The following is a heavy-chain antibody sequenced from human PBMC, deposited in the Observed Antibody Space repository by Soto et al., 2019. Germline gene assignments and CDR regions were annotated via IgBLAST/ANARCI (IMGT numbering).Heavy chain of an antibody. J-gene: IGHJ4*02. CDR3: ARDSSGWYFPDY. CDR2: IIPILGIA. V-gene: IGHV1-69*08. Sequence: QVQLVQSGAEVKKPGSSVKVSCKASEGTFSSYTISWVRQAPGQGLEWMGRIIPILGIANYAQKFQGRVTITADKSTSTAYMELSSLRSEDTAVYYCARDSSGWYFPDYWGQGTLVTVSS. CDR1: EGTFSSYT. D-gene: IGHD6-19*01.